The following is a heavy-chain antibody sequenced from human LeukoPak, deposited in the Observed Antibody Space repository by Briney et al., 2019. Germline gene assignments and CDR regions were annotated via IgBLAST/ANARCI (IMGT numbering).Heavy chain of an antibody. Sequence: PGGSLRLSCAASGFTFSSYAMHWVRQAPGKGLEWVAVISYDGSNKYDADSVKGRFTISRDNSKNTLYLQMNSLRAEDTAVYYCARELVVPAAMDYYYYGMDVWGQGTTVTVSS. J-gene: IGHJ6*02. CDR2: ISYDGSNK. CDR1: GFTFSSYA. D-gene: IGHD2-2*01. V-gene: IGHV3-30-3*01. CDR3: ARELVVPAAMDYYYYGMDV.